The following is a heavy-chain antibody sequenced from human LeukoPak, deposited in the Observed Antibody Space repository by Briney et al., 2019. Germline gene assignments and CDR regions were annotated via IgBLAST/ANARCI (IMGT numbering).Heavy chain of an antibody. J-gene: IGHJ4*02. CDR3: ARAGSTVVLVPPDHRPFSFDY. V-gene: IGHV1-69*05. CDR2: LIPIFGTP. Sequence: ASVKVSCKASGGTFSSYAISWVRQAPGQGLEWMGGLIPIFGTPSYAQKFQGRVTITTDESTSTAYMELNSLRSEDTAVYYCARAGSTVVLVPPDHRPFSFDYWGQGTLVTVPS. CDR1: GGTFSSYA. D-gene: IGHD1-1*01.